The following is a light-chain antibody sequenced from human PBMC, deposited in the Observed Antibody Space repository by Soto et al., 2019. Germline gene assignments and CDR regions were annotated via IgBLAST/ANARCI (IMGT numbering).Light chain of an antibody. Sequence: DIQMTQSPSSLSASVGDTDTITCRASQGINDFLAWFQQKPGKAPKSLISAASSLQSGVPSKFSGSGSDRDFTLTISILQPEESATYYCQQYHSYPVTFSGGTKVEIK. CDR2: AAS. CDR3: QQYHSYPVT. CDR1: QGINDF. J-gene: IGKJ4*01. V-gene: IGKV1-16*02.